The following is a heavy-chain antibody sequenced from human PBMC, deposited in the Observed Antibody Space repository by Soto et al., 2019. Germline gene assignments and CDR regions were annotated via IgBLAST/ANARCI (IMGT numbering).Heavy chain of an antibody. CDR1: GFSLTTRGVG. CDR2: IYWDDDK. D-gene: IGHD3-22*01. Sequence: QITLKESGPTLVKPTQTLTLTCSFSGFSLTTRGVGVGWIRQPPEKALEWLTLIYWDDDKRYSQSLKSRLTITTDTSKSQVVLRMTNMDPVDTATYYCVHRRDSGVYFDQWGQGTLGTVSS. CDR3: VHRRDSGVYFDQ. J-gene: IGHJ4*02. V-gene: IGHV2-5*02.